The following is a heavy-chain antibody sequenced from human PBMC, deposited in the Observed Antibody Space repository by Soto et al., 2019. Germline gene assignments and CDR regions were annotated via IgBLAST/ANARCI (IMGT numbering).Heavy chain of an antibody. CDR1: GGTFSSYA. J-gene: IGHJ2*01. V-gene: IGHV1-69*13. CDR2: IIPIFGTA. Sequence: ASVKVSCKASGGTFSSYAISWVRQAPGQGLEWMGGIIPIFGTANYAQKFQGRVTITADESTSTAYMELSSLRSEDTAVYYCARERTPGGDYARSYFDLWGRGTLVTVSS. D-gene: IGHD4-17*01. CDR3: ARERTPGGDYARSYFDL.